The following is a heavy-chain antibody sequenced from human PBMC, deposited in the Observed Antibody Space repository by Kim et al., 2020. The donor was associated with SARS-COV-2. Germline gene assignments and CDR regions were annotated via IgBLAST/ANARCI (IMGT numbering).Heavy chain of an antibody. J-gene: IGHJ6*02. Sequence: GGSLRLSCAASGFTFSSYAMSWVRQAPGKGLEWVSAISGSGGSTYYADSVKGRFTISRDNSKNTLYLQMNSLRAEDTAGYYCAKYRPEGTPIIRFLEWFIVRLRKSFVSKPTCSGPGVNYYYYGMDVWGQGTTVTVSS. D-gene: IGHD3-3*01. CDR3: AKYRPEGTPIIRFLEWFIVRLRKSFVSKPTCSGPGVNYYYYGMDV. V-gene: IGHV3-23*01. CDR1: GFTFSSYA. CDR2: ISGSGGST.